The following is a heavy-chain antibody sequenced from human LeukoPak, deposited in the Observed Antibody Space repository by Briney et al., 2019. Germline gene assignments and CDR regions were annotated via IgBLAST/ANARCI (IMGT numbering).Heavy chain of an antibody. CDR1: GDSVSSNSAA. CDR2: TYYRSKGSN. D-gene: IGHD2-2*02. Sequence: SQTLSLSCAISGDSVSSNSAAWNWIRQSPSRGLEWLGRTYYRSKGSNDSSGSYINCITINPDTSNNQFSLQLNAVTPEDTAVYYCARDIAYRSEHCSSTSCYTGGYYYYGMDVWGQGTTVTVSS. J-gene: IGHJ6*02. CDR3: ARDIAYRSEHCSSTSCYTGGYYYYGMDV. V-gene: IGHV6-1*03.